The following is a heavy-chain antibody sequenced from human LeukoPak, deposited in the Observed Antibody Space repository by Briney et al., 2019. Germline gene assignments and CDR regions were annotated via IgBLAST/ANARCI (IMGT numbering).Heavy chain of an antibody. V-gene: IGHV4-4*07. CDR3: AREGSYQLVSIWFAP. Sequence: SETLSLTCTVSGGSISSYYWSWIRQPAGKGLEWIGRIYTSGSTNYNPSLKSRVTISVDTSKNQFSLKLSSVTAADTAVYYCAREGSYQLVSIWFAPWGQGTLVTVPS. J-gene: IGHJ5*02. CDR2: IYTSGST. CDR1: GGSISSYY. D-gene: IGHD6-13*01.